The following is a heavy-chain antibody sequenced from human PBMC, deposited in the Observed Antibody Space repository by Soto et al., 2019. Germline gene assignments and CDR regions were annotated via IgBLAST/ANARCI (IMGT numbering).Heavy chain of an antibody. CDR1: GYTFSSYD. Sequence: QVQLVQSGAEVKKPGASVKVSCKASGYTFSSYDINWVRQATGQGLEWMGWMNPNSGNTGYAQKFQGRVTMTRNTSISTAYMELSSRRSEDTAVYYCARPPYCSSTSCPFDSWGQGTLVTVSS. V-gene: IGHV1-8*01. J-gene: IGHJ4*02. CDR3: ARPPYCSSTSCPFDS. CDR2: MNPNSGNT. D-gene: IGHD2-2*01.